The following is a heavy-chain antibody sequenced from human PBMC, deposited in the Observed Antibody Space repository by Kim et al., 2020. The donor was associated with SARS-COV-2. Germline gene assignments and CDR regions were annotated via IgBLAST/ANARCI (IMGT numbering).Heavy chain of an antibody. CDR1: GYTFTSYG. CDR3: ARGSLFPAIRYDDHTLDY. Sequence: ASVKVSCKASGYTFTSYGISWVRQAPGQGLEWMGWISAYNGNTNYAQKLQGRVTMTTDTSTSTAYMELRSLRSDDTAVYYCARGSLFPAIRYDDHTLDYWGQGTLVTVSS. CDR2: ISAYNGNT. V-gene: IGHV1-18*04. D-gene: IGHD3-22*01. J-gene: IGHJ4*02.